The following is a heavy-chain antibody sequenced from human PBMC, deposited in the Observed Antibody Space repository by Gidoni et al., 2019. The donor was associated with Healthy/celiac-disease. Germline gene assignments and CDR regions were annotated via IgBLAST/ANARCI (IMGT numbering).Heavy chain of an antibody. CDR1: GFTVSSNY. D-gene: IGHD2-2*02. CDR3: ARDLAGYCSSTSCYTDYYYYGMDV. J-gene: IGHJ6*02. Sequence: EVQLVESGGGLVQPGGSLRLSCAASGFTVSSNYMSWVRQAPGKGLEWVSVIYSGGSTYYADSVKGRFTISRHNSKNTLYLQMNSLRAEDTAVYYCARDLAGYCSSTSCYTDYYYYGMDVWGQGTTVTVSS. V-gene: IGHV3-53*04. CDR2: IYSGGST.